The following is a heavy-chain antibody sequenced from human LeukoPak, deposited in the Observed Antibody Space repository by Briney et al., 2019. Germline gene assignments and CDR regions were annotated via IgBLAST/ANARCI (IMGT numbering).Heavy chain of an antibody. CDR3: AKDRGYSGYDVDY. CDR1: GFTFRLFG. D-gene: IGHD5-12*01. J-gene: IGHJ4*02. V-gene: IGHV3-23*01. CDR2: ISGSGGST. Sequence: PGGSLRLSCAASGFTFRLFGMHWVRQAPGKGLEWVSAISGSGGSTYYADSVKGRFTISRDNSKNTLYLQMNSLRAEDTAVYYCAKDRGYSGYDVDYWGQGTLVTVSS.